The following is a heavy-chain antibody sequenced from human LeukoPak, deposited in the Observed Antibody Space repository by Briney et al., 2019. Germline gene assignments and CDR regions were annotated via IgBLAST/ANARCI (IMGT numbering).Heavy chain of an antibody. CDR2: IRYDGSNK. CDR1: GFTFSSYW. J-gene: IGHJ3*02. V-gene: IGHV3-30*02. Sequence: QPGGSLRLSCAASGFTFSSYWMSWVRQAPGKGLEWVAFIRYDGSNKYYADSVKGRFTISRDNSKNTLYLQMNSLRAEDTAVYYCAKDPTRVPGAFDIWGQGTMVTVSS. CDR3: AKDPTRVPGAFDI. D-gene: IGHD3-10*01.